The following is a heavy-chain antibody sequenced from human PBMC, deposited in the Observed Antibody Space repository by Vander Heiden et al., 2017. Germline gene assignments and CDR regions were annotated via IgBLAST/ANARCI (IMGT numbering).Heavy chain of an antibody. Sequence: QVQLQESGPGLVKPSETLSLTCPVSGGSISSYYWSWLRQPPGKGLEWIGYIYYSGSTNYNPSLKSRVTISVDTSKNQFSLKLSSVTAADTAVYYCARDSIRSSGWYGGYFDYWGQGTLVTVSS. CDR2: IYYSGST. CDR3: ARDSIRSSGWYGGYFDY. J-gene: IGHJ4*02. D-gene: IGHD6-19*01. V-gene: IGHV4-59*01. CDR1: GGSISSYY.